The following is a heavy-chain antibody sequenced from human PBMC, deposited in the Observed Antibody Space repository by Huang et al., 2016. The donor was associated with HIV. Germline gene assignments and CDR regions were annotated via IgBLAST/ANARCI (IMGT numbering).Heavy chain of an antibody. CDR1: GFSLTTTGVG. V-gene: IGHV2-5*01. D-gene: IGHD6-25*01. J-gene: IGHJ4*02. CDR2: IYSNGDG. CDR3: AHSTDASAATFYFDF. Sequence: QITLRESGPALVKPTQTLTLTCTFSGFSLTTTGVGGGWIRQPPGQALEWLAFIYSNGDGRYSPSPSSRLTSTKDTSKNQVVLTMTNTDPVDTATYYCAHSTDASAATFYFDFWGQGTLVAVSS.